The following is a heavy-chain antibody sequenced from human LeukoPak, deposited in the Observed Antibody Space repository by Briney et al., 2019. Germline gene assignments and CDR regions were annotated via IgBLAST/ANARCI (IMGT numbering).Heavy chain of an antibody. V-gene: IGHV3-15*01. CDR3: TTEDYGDYVPDY. Sequence: IPGGSLRPSCAASGFTFSKAWMSWVRQAPGKGLECVGQIKSKTDGGTTDYAAPVKGRFTISRDDSKNSLYLLMNSLKTEDTAVYYCTTEDYGDYVPDYWGQGTLVTVSS. J-gene: IGHJ4*02. CDR2: IKSKTDGGTT. CDR1: GFTFSKAW. D-gene: IGHD4-17*01.